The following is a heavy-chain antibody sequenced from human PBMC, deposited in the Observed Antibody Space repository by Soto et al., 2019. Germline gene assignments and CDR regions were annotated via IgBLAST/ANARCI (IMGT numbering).Heavy chain of an antibody. J-gene: IGHJ4*02. CDR1: GFTFSSYA. CDR2: ISGSGGST. D-gene: IGHD3-16*02. V-gene: IGHV3-23*01. Sequence: GGSLRLSCAASGFTFSSYAMSWVRQAPGKGLEWVSAISGSGGSTYYADSVKGRFTISRDNSKNTLYLQMNSLRAEDTAVYYCAKGCCSYDYIWGSYRYPDYWGQGTLVTVSS. CDR3: AKGCCSYDYIWGSYRYPDY.